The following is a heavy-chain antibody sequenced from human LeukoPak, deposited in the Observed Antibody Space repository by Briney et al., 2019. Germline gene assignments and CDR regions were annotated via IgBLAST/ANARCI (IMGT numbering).Heavy chain of an antibody. J-gene: IGHJ5*02. CDR3: ARDDCSSTSCARHSNWFDP. CDR2: ISTSGSTI. V-gene: IGHV3-48*01. D-gene: IGHD2-2*01. CDR1: GFTFDTYG. Sequence: HPGGSLRLSCAASGFTFDTYGMNWVRQAPGRGLEWVSYISTSGSTIYYADSMKGRFTISRDNAKNSLYLQMNSLRAEDTAVYYCARDDCSSTSCARHSNWFDPWGQGTLVTVSS.